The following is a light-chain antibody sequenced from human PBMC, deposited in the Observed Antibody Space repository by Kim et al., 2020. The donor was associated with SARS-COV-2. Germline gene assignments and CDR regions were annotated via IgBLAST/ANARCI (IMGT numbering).Light chain of an antibody. CDR3: LQDYNYPFT. CDR2: GAS. CDR1: EGIRND. V-gene: IGKV1-6*01. J-gene: IGKJ4*01. Sequence: ATVGDRVTITCRASEGIRNDLGWYQQKPGKAPNLLIYGASRLQSGVPSRFSGSGSGTDFTLTISSLQPEYFATYYCLQDYNYPFTLGGGTKVDIK.